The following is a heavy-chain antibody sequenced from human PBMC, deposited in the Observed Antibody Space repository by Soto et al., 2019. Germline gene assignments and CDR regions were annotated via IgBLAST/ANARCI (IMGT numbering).Heavy chain of an antibody. CDR3: AKAWRGYDYIWGRYRPDAFDI. CDR2: ISGSGGST. D-gene: IGHD3-16*02. J-gene: IGHJ3*02. V-gene: IGHV3-23*01. Sequence: EVQLLESGGGLVQPGGSLRLSCAASGFTFSSYAMSWVRQAPGKGLEWVSAISGSGGSTYYADSVKGRFTISRDNSKNTLYLQMNSLRAEDTAVYYRAKAWRGYDYIWGRYRPDAFDIWGQGTMVTVSS. CDR1: GFTFSSYA.